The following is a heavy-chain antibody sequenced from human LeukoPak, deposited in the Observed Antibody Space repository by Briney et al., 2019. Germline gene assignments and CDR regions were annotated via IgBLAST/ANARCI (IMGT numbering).Heavy chain of an antibody. J-gene: IGHJ4*02. CDR1: GGSISSYY. Sequence: SETLSLTCTVSGGSISSYYWSWIRQPPGKGLEWIGYIYYSGSTNYNPSLKSRVTISVDTSKNQFSLKLSSVTAADTAVYYCARAPMVRGLNDYWGQGTLVTVSS. V-gene: IGHV4-59*01. CDR2: IYYSGST. CDR3: ARAPMVRGLNDY. D-gene: IGHD3-10*01.